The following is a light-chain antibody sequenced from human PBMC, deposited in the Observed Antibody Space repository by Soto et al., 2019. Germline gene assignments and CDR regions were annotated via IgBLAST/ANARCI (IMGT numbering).Light chain of an antibody. CDR1: QSVSSN. J-gene: IGKJ1*01. V-gene: IGKV3-15*01. Sequence: EIVMTQSPATLSGSPGERATLSCRASQSVSSNLAWYQQKPGQAPRLLIYGASTRATGIPARFSGSGSGTEFTLTISSLQSEDFAVYYCQQYNNWPATFGQGTKGEIK. CDR2: GAS. CDR3: QQYNNWPAT.